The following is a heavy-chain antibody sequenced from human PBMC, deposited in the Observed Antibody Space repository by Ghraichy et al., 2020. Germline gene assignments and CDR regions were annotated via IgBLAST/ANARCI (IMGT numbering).Heavy chain of an antibody. CDR1: GFTFSSYW. D-gene: IGHD6-6*01. J-gene: IGHJ1*01. Sequence: GGSLRLSCAASGFTFSSYWMSWVRQAPGKGLEWVANIKQDGSEKYYVDSVKGRFTISRDNAKNSLYLQMNSLRAEDTAVYYCARDLGSSSHPAEYFQHWGQGTLVTVSS. CDR3: ARDLGSSSHPAEYFQH. CDR2: IKQDGSEK. V-gene: IGHV3-7*01.